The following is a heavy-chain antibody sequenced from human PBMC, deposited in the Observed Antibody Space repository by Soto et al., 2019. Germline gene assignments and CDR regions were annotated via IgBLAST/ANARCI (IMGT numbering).Heavy chain of an antibody. CDR1: GFTFDDYA. Sequence: EVQLVESGGGLVQPGRSLRLSCAASGFTFDDYAMHWVRQAPGKGLEWVSGISWNSGSIGYADSVKGRFTISRDNAKNSLYLQMNSLRAEDTALYYCAKGRRGYCTNRVCYFSAFDIWGQGTMVTVSS. V-gene: IGHV3-9*01. CDR3: AKGRRGYCTNRVCYFSAFDI. J-gene: IGHJ3*02. CDR2: ISWNSGSI. D-gene: IGHD2-8*01.